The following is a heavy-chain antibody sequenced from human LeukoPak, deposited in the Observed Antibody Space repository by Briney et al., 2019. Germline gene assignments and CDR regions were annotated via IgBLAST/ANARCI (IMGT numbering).Heavy chain of an antibody. Sequence: ASVKVSCKVSGYTLTDLSMHWVRQAPGKGLEWMGGFDPEDGERIFAEKFQGRVIMTEDTSTDTAYMELSSLTSEDTAVYYRSTLLSSNYLDHWGQGTLVTVAS. V-gene: IGHV1-24*01. CDR1: GYTLTDLS. CDR2: FDPEDGER. J-gene: IGHJ4*02. D-gene: IGHD2/OR15-2a*01. CDR3: STLLSSNYLDH.